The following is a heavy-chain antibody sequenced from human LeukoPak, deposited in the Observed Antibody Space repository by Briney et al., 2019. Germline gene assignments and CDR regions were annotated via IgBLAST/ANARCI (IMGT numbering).Heavy chain of an antibody. J-gene: IGHJ4*02. CDR2: IYYTGST. V-gene: IGHV4-39*01. CDR3: ARRGGSGRAFDY. Sequence: SETLSLTCSVSGASISGGTYYWGWIRQPPGKGLEWIGGIYYTGSTYDNPSLKSRVTISVDTSKNQFSLKPSSVTAADTAVYYRARRGGSGRAFDYWGQGTLVTVSS. CDR1: GASISGGTYY. D-gene: IGHD1-26*01.